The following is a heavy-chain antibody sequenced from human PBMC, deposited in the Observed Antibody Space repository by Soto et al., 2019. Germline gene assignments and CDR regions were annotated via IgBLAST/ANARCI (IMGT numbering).Heavy chain of an antibody. Sequence: TSETLSLTCTVSGGSISSGDYYWSWIRQPPGKGLEWIGYIYYSGSTYYNPSLTSRVTISVDTSKNQFSLKLSSVTAADTAVYYCARDSGDCFDYWGQGTLVTVSS. CDR3: ARDSGDCFDY. V-gene: IGHV4-30-4*01. J-gene: IGHJ4*02. CDR2: IYYSGST. CDR1: GGSISSGDYY. D-gene: IGHD4-17*01.